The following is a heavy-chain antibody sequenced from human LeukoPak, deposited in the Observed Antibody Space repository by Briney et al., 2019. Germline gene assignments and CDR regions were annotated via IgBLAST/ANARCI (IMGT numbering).Heavy chain of an antibody. CDR3: ARASRGDFDY. Sequence: LRLSCAASGFTFSSYAMHWVRQAPGKGLEWVAVISYDGSNKYYADSVKGRFTISRDNSKNTLYLQMNSLRAEDTAVYYCARASRGDFDYWGQGTLVTVSS. CDR2: ISYDGSNK. V-gene: IGHV3-30-3*01. CDR1: GFTFSSYA. J-gene: IGHJ4*02.